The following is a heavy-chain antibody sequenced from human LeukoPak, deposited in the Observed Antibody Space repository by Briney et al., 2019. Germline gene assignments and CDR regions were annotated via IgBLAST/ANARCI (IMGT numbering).Heavy chain of an antibody. V-gene: IGHV3-21*01. Sequence: PGGSLRLSCAASGFTFTSYSMNWVRQAPGKGLEWVSTISGGGGSTYYADSVKGRFTISRDNAKNSLYLQMNSLRAEDTAVYYCARHPPSGWDTAMVRGFDYWGQGTLVTVSS. CDR3: ARHPPSGWDTAMVRGFDY. D-gene: IGHD5-18*01. CDR1: GFTFTSYS. CDR2: ISGGGGST. J-gene: IGHJ4*02.